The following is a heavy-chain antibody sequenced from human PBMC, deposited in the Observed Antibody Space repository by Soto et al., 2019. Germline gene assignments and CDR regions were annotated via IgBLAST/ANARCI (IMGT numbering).Heavy chain of an antibody. V-gene: IGHV4-31*03. CDR1: GVSISSVGYD. CDR3: ASVIGGDSEYYFDF. CDR2: IYYSGRT. D-gene: IGHD2-21*02. J-gene: IGHJ4*02. Sequence: KASETLSLTCPVYGVSISSVGYDWAWPPQNPGKGLEGIGNIYYSGRTYYNHSLKSRVILSVDTSKNPSSMTLRSVTADDSAMYYCASVIGGDSEYYFDFWGQGALVTVSS.